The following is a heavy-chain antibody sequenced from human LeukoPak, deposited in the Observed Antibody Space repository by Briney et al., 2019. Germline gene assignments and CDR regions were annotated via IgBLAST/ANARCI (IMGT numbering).Heavy chain of an antibody. D-gene: IGHD6-19*01. CDR1: GFTFSSYS. CDR2: ISSSSSYI. CDR3: ASLLTIDSSGWSFDY. V-gene: IGHV3-21*01. J-gene: IGHJ4*02. Sequence: GGSLRLSCAAPGFTFSSYSMNWVRRAPGKELEWVSCISSSSSYIYYADSVKGRFTISRDNAKNALYLQMNSLRAEDTAVYYCASLLTIDSSGWSFDYWGQGTLVTVSS.